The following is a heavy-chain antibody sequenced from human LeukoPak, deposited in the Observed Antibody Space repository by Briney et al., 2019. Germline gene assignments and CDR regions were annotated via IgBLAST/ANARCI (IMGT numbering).Heavy chain of an antibody. CDR1: GFTFSSYG. J-gene: IGHJ4*02. CDR2: ISYDGSNK. V-gene: IGHV3-30*18. CDR3: AKDGGGLYDY. D-gene: IGHD2-15*01. Sequence: GGSLGPSCAASGFTFSSYGMHWVRQAPGKGLEWVAVISYDGSNKYYADSVKGRFTISRDNSKNTLYLQMNSLRAEDTAVYYCAKDGGGLYDYWGQGTLVTVSS.